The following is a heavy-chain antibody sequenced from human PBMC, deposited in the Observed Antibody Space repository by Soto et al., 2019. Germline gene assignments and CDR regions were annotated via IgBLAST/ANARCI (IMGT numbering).Heavy chain of an antibody. Sequence: EASVKVSCKASGFTFTSSAVQWVRQARGQRLEWIGWIIVGSGNANYAQKFQERVTITTDKSTSTAYMELSSLRSEDTAVYYCARDVPQKYYCTNGVCPSNWFDPWGQGTLVTVSS. CDR2: IIVGSGNA. CDR1: GFTFTSSA. D-gene: IGHD2-8*01. J-gene: IGHJ5*02. CDR3: ARDVPQKYYCTNGVCPSNWFDP. V-gene: IGHV1-58*01.